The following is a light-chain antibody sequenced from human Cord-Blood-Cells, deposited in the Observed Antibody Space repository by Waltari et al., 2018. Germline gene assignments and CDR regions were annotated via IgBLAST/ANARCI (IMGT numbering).Light chain of an antibody. J-gene: IGLJ3*02. V-gene: IGLV2-14*01. CDR2: DVS. CDR3: SSYTSSSTLV. Sequence: QSALTQPASVSGSPGQSITISCTGTSSDLGCYNYVSWYQQHPGKAAKLMIYDVSKRPSGVSIRLSGSKSGNTASLAISGRQAEDEADYYCSSYTSSSTLVFGGGTKLTVL. CDR1: SSDLGCYNY.